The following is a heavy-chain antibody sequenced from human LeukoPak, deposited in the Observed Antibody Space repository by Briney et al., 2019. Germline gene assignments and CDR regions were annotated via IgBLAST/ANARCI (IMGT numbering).Heavy chain of an antibody. D-gene: IGHD2-2*02. V-gene: IGHV4-30-2*01. Sequence: SQTLSLTCTVSGGSISSGGYYWSWIRQPPGKGLEWIGYIYHSGSTYYNPSLKSRVTISVDRSKNQFSLKLSSVTAADTAVYYCARGGTRGVVVPAAIGYWGQGTLVTVSS. CDR2: IYHSGST. J-gene: IGHJ4*02. CDR3: ARGGTRGVVVPAAIGY. CDR1: GGSISSGGYY.